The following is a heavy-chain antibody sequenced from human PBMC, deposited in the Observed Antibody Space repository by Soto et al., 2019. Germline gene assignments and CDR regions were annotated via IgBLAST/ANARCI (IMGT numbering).Heavy chain of an antibody. Sequence: QVQLVQSGAEVKKPGASVKVSCKASGYTFTSYGISWVRQAPGQGLEWMGWISAYNGNTNYAQKLQGRVTMTTDTSTSTADMELRSLRSDDTAVYYCARAPPNPYSSGWYGTFDYWGQGTLVTVSS. D-gene: IGHD6-19*01. V-gene: IGHV1-18*01. CDR1: GYTFTSYG. CDR3: ARAPPNPYSSGWYGTFDY. J-gene: IGHJ4*02. CDR2: ISAYNGNT.